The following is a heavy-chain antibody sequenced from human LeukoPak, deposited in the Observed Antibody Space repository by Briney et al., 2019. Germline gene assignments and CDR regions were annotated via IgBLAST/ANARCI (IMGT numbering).Heavy chain of an antibody. CDR2: IDPSDSYT. D-gene: IGHD1-26*01. Sequence: GESLKISCKGSGYSFTSYWISWVRQMPGKGLEWMGRIDPSDSYTNYSPSFQGQVTTSADKSISTAYLQWSSLKASDTAMYYCARRDGTLGHFDYWGQGTLVTVSS. J-gene: IGHJ4*02. CDR3: ARRDGTLGHFDY. V-gene: IGHV5-10-1*04. CDR1: GYSFTSYW.